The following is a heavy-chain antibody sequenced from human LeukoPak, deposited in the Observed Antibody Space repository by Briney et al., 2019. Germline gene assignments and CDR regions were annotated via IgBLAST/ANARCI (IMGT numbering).Heavy chain of an antibody. V-gene: IGHV4-59*06. CDR3: ARSPYYDFWSGYSTLIWFDP. Sequence: PSETLSLTCTVSGGSISSYYWSWIRQPPGKGLEWIGYIYYSGSTYYNPSLKSRVTISVDTSKNQFSLKLSSVTAADTAVYYCARSPYYDFWSGYSTLIWFDPWGQGTLVTVSS. D-gene: IGHD3-3*01. J-gene: IGHJ5*02. CDR1: GGSISSYY. CDR2: IYYSGST.